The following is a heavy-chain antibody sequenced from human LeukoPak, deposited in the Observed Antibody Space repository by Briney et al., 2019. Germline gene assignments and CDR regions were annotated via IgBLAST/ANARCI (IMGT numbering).Heavy chain of an antibody. CDR1: GDSVSSNSAA. J-gene: IGHJ6*03. V-gene: IGHV6-1*01. CDR3: ARGFGFVWFGSGCPHCYYYYMDV. CDR2: TYYRSKWYN. Sequence: SQTLSLTCAISGDSVSSNSAAWNWIRQSPSRGLEWLGRTYYRSKWYNDYAVSVKSRITINPDTSKNQFSLRLNSVTPEDTAVYYCARGFGFVWFGSGCPHCYYYYMDVWGKGTTVTVSS. D-gene: IGHD3-10*01.